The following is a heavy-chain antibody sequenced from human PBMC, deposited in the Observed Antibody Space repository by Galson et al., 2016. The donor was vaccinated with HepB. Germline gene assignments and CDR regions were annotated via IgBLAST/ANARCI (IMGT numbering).Heavy chain of an antibody. Sequence: PALVKPTQTLTLTCSFSGLSLSTNGLGVGWIRQPPGKALEWLALIYWDDNKRYSPSLTNRLAITKDTSKNQVVLTMSNMDPVDTGTYYCARSRASISATGNWFGPWGQGSLVTVSS. J-gene: IGHJ5*01. V-gene: IGHV2-5*02. D-gene: IGHD6-13*01. CDR1: GLSLSTNGLG. CDR3: ARSRASISATGNWFGP. CDR2: IYWDDNK.